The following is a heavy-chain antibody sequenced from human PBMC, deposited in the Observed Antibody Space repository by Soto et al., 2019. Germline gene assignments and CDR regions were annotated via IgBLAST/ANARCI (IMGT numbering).Heavy chain of an antibody. D-gene: IGHD3-3*01. CDR2: INHSGST. CDR1: GGSFSGYC. CDR3: ARLAIFGVVIIGWFDP. Sequence: SETLSLTCAVYGGSFSGYCRSWIRQPPGKGLEWIGEINHSGSTNYNPSLKSRVTISVDTSKNQFSLKLSSVTAADTAVYYCARLAIFGVVIIGWFDPWGQGTLVTVSS. J-gene: IGHJ5*02. V-gene: IGHV4-34*01.